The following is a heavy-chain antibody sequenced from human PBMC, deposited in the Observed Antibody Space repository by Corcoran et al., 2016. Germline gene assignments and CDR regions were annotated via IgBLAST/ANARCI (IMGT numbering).Heavy chain of an antibody. V-gene: IGHV5-51*01. CDR2: IYPGDSDT. Sequence: EVQLVQSGAEVKKPGESLKISCKGSGYSFTSYWIGWVRQMPGKGLEWMGIIYPGDSDTRYSPSFQGQVTISADKSISTAYLQWSSLKASDTAMYYCARGIYGQQSPRYYYGMDVWGQGTTVTVSS. J-gene: IGHJ6*02. CDR3: ARGIYGQQSPRYYYGMDV. CDR1: GYSFTSYW. D-gene: IGHD6-13*01.